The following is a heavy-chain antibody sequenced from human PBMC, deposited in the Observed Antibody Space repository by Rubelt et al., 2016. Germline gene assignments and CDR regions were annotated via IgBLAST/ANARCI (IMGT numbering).Heavy chain of an antibody. Sequence: EVQLLESGGGLVQPGGSLRLSCAASGFTFSSYAMHWVRQAPGKGLEYVSAISSNGGSTYYADSVKGRFTSSRDNSKNTLYLQMSSLRAEDTAVYYCVKALYDYVWGSYRYGYWGQGTLVTVSS. CDR1: GFTFSSYA. CDR2: ISSNGGST. J-gene: IGHJ4*02. D-gene: IGHD3-16*02. CDR3: VKALYDYVWGSYRYGY. V-gene: IGHV3-64D*06.